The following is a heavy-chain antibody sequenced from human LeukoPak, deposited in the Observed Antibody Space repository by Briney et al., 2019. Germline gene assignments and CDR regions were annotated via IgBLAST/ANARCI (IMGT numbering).Heavy chain of an antibody. D-gene: IGHD2-8*02. V-gene: IGHV4-38-2*01. CDR1: GYSISSGYY. J-gene: IGHJ4*02. CDR3: ARHFTDTTGPTY. CDR2: IHHSRTT. Sequence: SETLSLTCSVSGYSISSGYYWGWIRQPPGKGLEWIGCIHHSRTTHYNPSLKSRVTLSMDTSKNQFSLRLSSVTAADTAVFYCARHFTDTTGPTYWGQGVLVTVSS.